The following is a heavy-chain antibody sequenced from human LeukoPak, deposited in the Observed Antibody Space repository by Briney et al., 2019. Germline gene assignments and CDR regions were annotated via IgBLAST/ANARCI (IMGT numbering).Heavy chain of an antibody. CDR2: INPNSGGT. CDR3: AKGYVWGSYRELDY. J-gene: IGHJ4*02. D-gene: IGHD3-16*02. V-gene: IGHV1-2*02. CDR1: GYTFTGYY. Sequence: ASVKVSCKASGYTFTGYYMHWVRQAPGQGLEWMGWINPNSGGTNYAQKFQGRVTVTRDTSISTAYMELSRLRSDDTAVYYCAKGYVWGSYRELDYWGQGTLVTVSS.